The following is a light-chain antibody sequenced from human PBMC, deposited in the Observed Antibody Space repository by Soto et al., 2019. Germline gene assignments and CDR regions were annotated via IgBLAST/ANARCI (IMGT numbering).Light chain of an antibody. CDR3: QQRSKCRT. V-gene: IGKV3-11*01. J-gene: IGKJ1*01. CDR2: DAS. Sequence: EIVLTQSPATLSLSPGERATLSCRSSQSVSSYLAWYQQKPGQAPRLLIYDASKRATGIPARFSGSGFGPDYNPPTSRLEPEDCAVYYCQQRSKCRTFGQGTKV. CDR1: QSVSSY.